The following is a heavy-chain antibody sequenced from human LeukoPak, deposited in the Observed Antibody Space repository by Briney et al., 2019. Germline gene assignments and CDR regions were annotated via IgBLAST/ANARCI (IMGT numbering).Heavy chain of an antibody. D-gene: IGHD3-22*01. CDR3: ARDLYYYDSSGYLPFDY. V-gene: IGHV1-2*02. J-gene: IGHJ4*02. CDR2: INPNSGGT. Sequence: ASVKVSCEASGYTFTGYYMHWVRQAPGQGLEWMGWINPNSGGTNYAQKFQGRVTMTRDTSISTAYMELSRLRSDDTAVYYCARDLYYYDSSGYLPFDYWGQGTLVTVSS. CDR1: GYTFTGYY.